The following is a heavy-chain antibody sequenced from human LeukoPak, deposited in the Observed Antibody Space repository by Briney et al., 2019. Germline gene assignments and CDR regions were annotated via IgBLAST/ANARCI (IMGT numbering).Heavy chain of an antibody. D-gene: IGHD3-10*01. J-gene: IGHJ4*02. Sequence: SETLSLTCVVSGGSISSSNYWSWVRQPPGKGLEWIGQIYISGGTNYNPSVKSRVTISIDRSKNQCSLGLSSVTAADTAVYYCARGPWGSSGSYYTTSGTHYFDYWGQGTLVTVSS. CDR3: ARGPWGSSGSYYTTSGTHYFDY. V-gene: IGHV4-4*02. CDR1: GGSISSSNY. CDR2: IYISGGT.